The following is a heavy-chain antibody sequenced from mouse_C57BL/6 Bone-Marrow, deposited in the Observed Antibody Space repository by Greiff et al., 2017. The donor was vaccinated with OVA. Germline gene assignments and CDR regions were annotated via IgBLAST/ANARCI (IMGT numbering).Heavy chain of an antibody. Sequence: VQLQQSDAELVKPGASVKISCKVSGYTFTDHPLPWMKQRPEPGLEWIGYIYPRAGSTKYNEKFKGKATLTADTSSSTAYMQRNSLTSEDSAVDCWARGYYDGSRDDDWGQGTTLTVSS. CDR1: GYTFTDHP. D-gene: IGHD1-1*01. V-gene: IGHV1-78*01. CDR2: IYPRAGST. J-gene: IGHJ2*01. CDR3: ARGYYDGSRDDD.